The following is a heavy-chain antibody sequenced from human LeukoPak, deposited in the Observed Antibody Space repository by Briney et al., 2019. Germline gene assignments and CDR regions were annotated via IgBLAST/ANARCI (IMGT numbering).Heavy chain of an antibody. D-gene: IGHD2/OR15-2a*01. Sequence: GGSLRLSCAASGFTFSSYAMHWVRQAPGKGLEWVSDINGSGGSTYYADSVKGRFTISRDNSKNTLYLQMNSLRAEDTAIYYCAKNRGAPLWGQGTLVTVSS. CDR1: GFTFSSYA. J-gene: IGHJ4*02. CDR3: AKNRGAPL. CDR2: INGSGGST. V-gene: IGHV3-23*01.